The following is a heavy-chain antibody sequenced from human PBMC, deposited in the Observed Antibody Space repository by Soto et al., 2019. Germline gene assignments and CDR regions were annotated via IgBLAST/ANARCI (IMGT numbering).Heavy chain of an antibody. J-gene: IGHJ4*02. D-gene: IGHD3-3*01. CDR3: ARADTTPITIFGVVITPDY. CDR2: INPNSGGT. V-gene: IGHV1-2*02. CDR1: GYTFTGYY. Sequence: ASVKVSCKASGYTFTGYYMHWVRQAPGQGLEWMGWINPNSGGTNYAQKFQGRVTMTRDTSISTAYMELSRLRSDDTAVYYCARADTTPITIFGVVITPDYWGQGTLVTVS.